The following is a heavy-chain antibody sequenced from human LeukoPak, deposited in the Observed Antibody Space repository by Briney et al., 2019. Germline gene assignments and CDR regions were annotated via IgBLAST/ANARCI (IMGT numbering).Heavy chain of an antibody. Sequence: GRSLRLSCETSGFTFDQFAMNGVRQAPGRGLEGLSSISWNSGYIGYADAVKGRFNVSRDNAKNSLYLEMNSPRAEDPAFYYCAKVRGTYSSGFFFDSWGQGALVTVSS. CDR1: GFTFDQFA. CDR2: ISWNSGYI. CDR3: AKVRGTYSSGFFFDS. V-gene: IGHV3-9*01. D-gene: IGHD6-19*01. J-gene: IGHJ4*02.